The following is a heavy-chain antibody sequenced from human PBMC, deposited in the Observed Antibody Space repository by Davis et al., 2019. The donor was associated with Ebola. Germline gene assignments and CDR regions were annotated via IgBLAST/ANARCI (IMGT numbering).Heavy chain of an antibody. J-gene: IGHJ4*02. D-gene: IGHD3-10*01. Sequence: GESLKISCAASGFTFSSYAMSWVRQAPGMGLEWVSAISGSGGSTYYADSVKGRFTISRDNSKNTLYLQMNSLRAEDTAVYYCAKGGGFGELLPIRYYFDYWGQGTLVTVSS. CDR2: ISGSGGST. V-gene: IGHV3-23*01. CDR1: GFTFSSYA. CDR3: AKGGGFGELLPIRYYFDY.